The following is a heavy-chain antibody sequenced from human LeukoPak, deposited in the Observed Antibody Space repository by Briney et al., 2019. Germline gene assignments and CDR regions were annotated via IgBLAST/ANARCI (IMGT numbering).Heavy chain of an antibody. CDR1: GFTFSSYA. J-gene: IGHJ4*02. D-gene: IGHD5-12*01. CDR3: ARDWVATRVDY. Sequence: GGSLRLSCAASGFTFSSYAMHWVRQAPGKGLEWVAVISYDGSNKYYADSVKGRFTISRDNAKNSLYLQMNSLRAEDTAVYYCARDWVATRVDYWGQGTLVTVPS. CDR2: ISYDGSNK. V-gene: IGHV3-30-3*01.